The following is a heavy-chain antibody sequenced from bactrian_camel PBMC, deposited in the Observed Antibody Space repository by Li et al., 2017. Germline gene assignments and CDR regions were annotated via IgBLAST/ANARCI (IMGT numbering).Heavy chain of an antibody. J-gene: IGHJ6*01. CDR2: INKDGTNT. D-gene: IGHD6*01. V-gene: IGHV3S40*01. CDR1: GYTFSTYP. Sequence: VQLVESGGDLVQPGDSLRLSCSAAGYTFSTYPMIWFRQAPGKGLEWVSTINKDGTNTYYADSAKGRFTISRDNAKNTVYLQMNSLKPEDTAVYYCVRDGELLPSLFGYWGQGTQVTVS. CDR3: VRDGELLPSLFGY.